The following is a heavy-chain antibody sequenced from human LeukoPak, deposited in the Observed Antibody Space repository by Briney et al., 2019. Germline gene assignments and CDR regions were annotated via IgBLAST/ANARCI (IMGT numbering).Heavy chain of an antibody. CDR1: GFTFGNYG. CDR3: ARSRYYYDSNYYDY. V-gene: IGHV4-34*01. J-gene: IGHJ4*02. Sequence: GSLRLSCTASGFTFGNYGMSWFRQPPGKGLEWIGEINHSGSTNYNPSLKSRVTISVDTSKNQFSLKLSSVTAADTAVYYCARSRYYYDSNYYDYWGQGTLVTVSS. D-gene: IGHD3-22*01. CDR2: INHSGST.